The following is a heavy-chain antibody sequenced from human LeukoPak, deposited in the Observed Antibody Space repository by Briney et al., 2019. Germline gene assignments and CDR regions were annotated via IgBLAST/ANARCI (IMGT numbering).Heavy chain of an antibody. J-gene: IGHJ4*02. Sequence: GGSLRLSCAASGFTFSSYDMHWVRHAPGKGLEWVSAICTAGDTYYPGSVKGRFTISRENAKNSLYLQMNSLRAEDTAVYYCAREQQWLVHYFDYWGQGTLVTVSS. CDR1: GFTFSSYD. V-gene: IGHV3-13*01. D-gene: IGHD6-19*01. CDR2: ICTAGDT. CDR3: AREQQWLVHYFDY.